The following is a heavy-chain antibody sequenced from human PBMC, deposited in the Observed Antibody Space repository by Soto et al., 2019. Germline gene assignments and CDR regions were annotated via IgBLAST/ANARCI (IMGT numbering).Heavy chain of an antibody. CDR1: GGTFSSYA. CDR2: IIPIFGTA. J-gene: IGHJ6*02. V-gene: IGHV1-69*12. CDR3: ASSYCISTSCYWYYYGMDI. D-gene: IGHD2-2*01. Sequence: QVQLVQSGAEVKKPGSSVKVSCKASGGTFSSYAISWVRQAPGQGLEWMGGIIPIFGTANYAQKFQGRVTITADESTGTAYMELSSLRSEDTAVYYCASSYCISTSCYWYYYGMDIWGQGTTVTVSS.